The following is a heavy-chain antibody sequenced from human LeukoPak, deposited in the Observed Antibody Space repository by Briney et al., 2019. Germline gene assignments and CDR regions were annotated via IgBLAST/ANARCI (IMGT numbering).Heavy chain of an antibody. D-gene: IGHD6-19*01. Sequence: MPGGSLRLSCAASGFTFSSYSMNWVRQAPGKGLEWVSSISSSSSYIYYADSVKGRFTISRDNSKNTLYLQMNSLRAEDTAVYFCAKDLGSGKPYYFEHWGQGTLVTVSS. CDR1: GFTFSSYS. CDR3: AKDLGSGKPYYFEH. J-gene: IGHJ4*02. V-gene: IGHV3-21*04. CDR2: ISSSSSYI.